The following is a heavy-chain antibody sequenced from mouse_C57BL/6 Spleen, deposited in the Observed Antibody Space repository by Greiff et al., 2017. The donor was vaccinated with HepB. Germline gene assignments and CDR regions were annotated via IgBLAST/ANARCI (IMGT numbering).Heavy chain of an antibody. CDR3: ARRGYKQLGLYAMDY. Sequence: VQLKESGPELVKPGASVKISCKASGYSFTDYNMNWVKQSNGKSLEWIGVINPNYGTTSYNQKFKGKATLTADQSSSTAYMQLNSLTSEDSAVYYCARRGYKQLGLYAMDYWGQGTTVTVSS. J-gene: IGHJ4*01. V-gene: IGHV1-39*01. CDR2: INPNYGTT. D-gene: IGHD3-1*01. CDR1: GYSFTDYN.